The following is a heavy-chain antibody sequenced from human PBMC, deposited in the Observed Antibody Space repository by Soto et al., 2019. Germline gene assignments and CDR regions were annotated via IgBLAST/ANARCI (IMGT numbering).Heavy chain of an antibody. CDR3: ARSQNIPEYFDY. J-gene: IGHJ4*02. CDR2: IYYSGST. CDR1: GGSISSYY. Sequence: SETLSLTCTVSGGSISSYYWSWSRQPPGKGLEWIGYIYYSGSTNYNPSLKSRVTISVDTSKNQFSLKLSSVTAADTAVYYCARSQNIPEYFDYWGQGTLVTVSS. V-gene: IGHV4-59*01.